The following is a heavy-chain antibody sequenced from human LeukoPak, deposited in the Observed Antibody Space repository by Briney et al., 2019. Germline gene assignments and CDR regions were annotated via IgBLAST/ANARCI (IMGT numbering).Heavy chain of an antibody. J-gene: IGHJ3*02. V-gene: IGHV3-53*01. CDR1: GFAVSSNY. D-gene: IGHD1-1*01. CDR3: TGGSYAGAFDI. Sequence: PGGSLRLSCAASGFAVSSNYMSWVRQTPGKGLEWVSITYSGGSTYYADSVKGRFTISRDNSKNMLYLQMNSLSPGDTAVNYCTGGSYAGAFDIWGQGTMVTVSS. CDR2: TYSGGST.